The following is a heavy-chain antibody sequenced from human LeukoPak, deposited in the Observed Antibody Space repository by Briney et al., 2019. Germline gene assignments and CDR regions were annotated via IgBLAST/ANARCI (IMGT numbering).Heavy chain of an antibody. CDR2: INHNGNVN. Sequence: GGSLRLSCAASGFTFSSYWMNWARQAPGKGLEWVASINHNGNVNYYVDSVKGRFTISRDNAKNSLYLQMNSLRAEDTAVYYCARGRGYFDYWGQGTLVTVSS. V-gene: IGHV3-7*03. CDR3: ARGRGYFDY. CDR1: GFTFSSYW. J-gene: IGHJ4*02.